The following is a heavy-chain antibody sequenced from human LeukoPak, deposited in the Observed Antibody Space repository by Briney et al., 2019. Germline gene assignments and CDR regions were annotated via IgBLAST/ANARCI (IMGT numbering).Heavy chain of an antibody. CDR3: AKDRSNNSSWYCMDV. D-gene: IGHD6-13*01. J-gene: IGHJ6*02. Sequence: GGSLRLSCAASGFTFSNYAMSWVRQAPGKGLEWVSGISGSGANTYYVDSVKGRFTISRDNSKNTLYLQMNSLRAEDTAVYYCAKDRSNNSSWYCMDVWGQGTTVTVSS. V-gene: IGHV3-23*01. CDR2: ISGSGANT. CDR1: GFTFSNYA.